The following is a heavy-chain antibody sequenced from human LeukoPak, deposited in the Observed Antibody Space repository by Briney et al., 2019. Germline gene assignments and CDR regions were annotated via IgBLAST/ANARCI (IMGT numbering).Heavy chain of an antibody. CDR1: GFTFSNYP. V-gene: IGHV3-23*01. CDR3: ARDSSHYLGSSDY. J-gene: IGHJ4*02. Sequence: PGGSLRLSCVVSGFTFSNYPMSWVRQAPGKGLEWVSVISESGDVTHYADSMKGRFTISRDNTKNTLNLQMNSLRADDTAMYYCARDSSHYLGSSDYWGQGTLVTVSS. CDR2: ISESGDVT. D-gene: IGHD6-6*01.